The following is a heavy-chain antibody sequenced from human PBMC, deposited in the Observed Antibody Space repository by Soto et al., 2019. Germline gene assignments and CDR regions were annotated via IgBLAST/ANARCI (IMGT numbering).Heavy chain of an antibody. V-gene: IGHV3-53*01. J-gene: IGHJ6*02. CDR3: ASALMVRGLIRGYYSYGMDV. CDR1: GFTVSSNY. Sequence: GGSLRLSCAGSGFTVSSNYMRWVRHAPGKGLEWVSLIYSADNTYYADSVKGRFTISRDNSKNTLYLQVNSLRGEDTAVYYCASALMVRGLIRGYYSYGMDVWGQGTTVTVSS. CDR2: IYSADNT. D-gene: IGHD3-10*01.